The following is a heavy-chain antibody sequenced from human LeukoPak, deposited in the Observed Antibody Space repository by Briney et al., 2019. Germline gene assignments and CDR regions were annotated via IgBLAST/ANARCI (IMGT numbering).Heavy chain of an antibody. CDR3: VSIVVVTAIQPYFDY. J-gene: IGHJ4*02. CDR2: IYHSGST. CDR1: GGSISSGGYY. Sequence: SQTLSLTCTVSGGSISSGGYYWSWIRQPPGKGLEWIGYIYHSGSTYYNPSLKSRVTISVDRSKNQFSLKLSSVTAADTAVYYCVSIVVVTAIQPYFDYWGQGTLVTVSS. D-gene: IGHD2-21*02. V-gene: IGHV4-30-2*01.